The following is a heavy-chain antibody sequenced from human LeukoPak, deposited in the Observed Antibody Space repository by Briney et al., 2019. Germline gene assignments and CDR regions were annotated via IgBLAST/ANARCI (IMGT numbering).Heavy chain of an antibody. CDR2: ISSSGSI. Sequence: PGGSLRLSCAASGFTFSTYVMTWVRQAPGKGLDWVSYISSSGSISYADSVKGRFTISRDNAKNSLYLQMNSLRDEDTAVYYCARMIDYNYGYAFDYWGQGTLVTVSS. V-gene: IGHV3-48*02. J-gene: IGHJ4*02. CDR3: ARMIDYNYGYAFDY. D-gene: IGHD5-18*01. CDR1: GFTFSTYV.